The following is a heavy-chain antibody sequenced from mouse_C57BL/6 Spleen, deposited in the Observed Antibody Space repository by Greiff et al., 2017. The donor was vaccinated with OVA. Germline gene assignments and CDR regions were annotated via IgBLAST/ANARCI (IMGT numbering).Heavy chain of an antibody. CDR2: IDPSDSYT. Sequence: VQLQQPGAELVRPGTSVKLSCKASGYTFTSYWMHWVKQRPGQGLEWIGVIDPSDSYTNYNQKFKGKATLTVDTSSSTAYMQLSSLTSEDSVVYYCARSYYYGSLDYWGQGTTLTVSS. CDR3: ARSYYYGSLDY. V-gene: IGHV1-59*01. CDR1: GYTFTSYW. D-gene: IGHD1-1*01. J-gene: IGHJ2*01.